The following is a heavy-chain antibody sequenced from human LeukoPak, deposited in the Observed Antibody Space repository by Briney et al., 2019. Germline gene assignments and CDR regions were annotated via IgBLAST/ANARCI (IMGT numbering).Heavy chain of an antibody. J-gene: IGHJ4*02. CDR3: ARGYSSSWFDY. CDR1: GCSIISSNW. Sequence: SETLSLTCAVSGCSIISSNWWGWVRQPPGKGLEWIGEIYHSGSTNYNPSLKSRVTISVDKSKNQFSLKLSSVTAADTAVYYCARGYSSSWFDYWGQGTLVTVSS. D-gene: IGHD6-13*01. V-gene: IGHV4-4*02. CDR2: IYHSGST.